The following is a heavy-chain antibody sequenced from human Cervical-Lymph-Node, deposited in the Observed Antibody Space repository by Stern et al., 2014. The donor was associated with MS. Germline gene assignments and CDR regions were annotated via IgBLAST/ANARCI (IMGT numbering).Heavy chain of an antibody. J-gene: IGHJ4*02. V-gene: IGHV3-30*18. CDR3: AKGPVMYTRDWYADY. CDR2: VSYDGSRE. D-gene: IGHD6-19*01. CDR1: GFTFSNYG. Sequence: VQLVESGGGVVQPGRSLRLSCAASGFTFSNYGMHWVRQAPGRGLEWVAIVSYDGSREYYTDSVKVRFTISRDNSRNTLYLQMNSLRAEDTAVYYCAKGPVMYTRDWYADYWGQGTLVTVSS.